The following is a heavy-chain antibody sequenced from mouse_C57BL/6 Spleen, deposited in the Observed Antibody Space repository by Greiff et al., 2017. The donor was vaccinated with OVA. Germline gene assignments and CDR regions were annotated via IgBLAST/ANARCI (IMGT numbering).Heavy chain of an antibody. CDR1: GYTFTTYP. J-gene: IGHJ2*01. D-gene: IGHD1-1*01. CDR3: ARLGYYGSSYFDY. V-gene: IGHV1-47*01. Sequence: VKLVESGAELVKPGASVKMSCKASGYTFTTYPIEWMKQNHGKSLEWIGNFHPYNDDTKYNEKFKGKATLTVEKSSSTVYLELSRLTSDDSAVYYCARLGYYGSSYFDYWGQGTTLTVSS. CDR2: FHPYNDDT.